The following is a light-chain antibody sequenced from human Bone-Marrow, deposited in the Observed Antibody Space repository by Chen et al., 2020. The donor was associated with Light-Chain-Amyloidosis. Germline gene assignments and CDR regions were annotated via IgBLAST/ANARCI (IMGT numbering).Light chain of an antibody. J-gene: IGLJ2*01. Sequence: SYELTQPPSVSVSTGLTVRLTCSEDDLPTKYAYWYQQKPGQAPVLVIHRDTERPSGISERFSGSSSGTTATLTISGVQAEDEADYHCQSADSSGTYEVIFGGGTKLTVL. V-gene: IGLV3-25*03. CDR1: DLPTKY. CDR3: QSADSSGTYEVI. CDR2: RDT.